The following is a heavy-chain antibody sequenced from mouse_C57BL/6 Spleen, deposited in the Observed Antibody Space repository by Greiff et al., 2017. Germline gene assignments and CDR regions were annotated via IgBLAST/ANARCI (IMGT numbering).Heavy chain of an antibody. CDR3: ARRSYGTYWYFDV. D-gene: IGHD1-1*01. Sequence: EVKLMESGGGLVKPGGSLKLSCAASGFTFSDYGMHWVRQAPERGLEWVAYIRSGSSTIYYADTVKGRFTISRDNAKNTLFLQMTSLRSEDTAMYYCARRSYGTYWYFDVWGTGTTVTVSS. J-gene: IGHJ1*03. CDR2: IRSGSSTI. CDR1: GFTFSDYG. V-gene: IGHV5-17*01.